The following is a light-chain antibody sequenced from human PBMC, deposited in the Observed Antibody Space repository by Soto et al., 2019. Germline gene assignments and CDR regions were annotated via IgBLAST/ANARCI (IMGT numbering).Light chain of an antibody. CDR1: ESVGSN. V-gene: IGKV3-15*01. Sequence: EVGMTQSPATLSVFPGERVTLSCMASESVGSNLAWYQQKPGQAPRLLIYGASTRATGVPARFSGSGSGTEVTLTISSLQSEDFALYYCQQYNNWLTFGGGTKVEIE. CDR3: QQYNNWLT. J-gene: IGKJ4*01. CDR2: GAS.